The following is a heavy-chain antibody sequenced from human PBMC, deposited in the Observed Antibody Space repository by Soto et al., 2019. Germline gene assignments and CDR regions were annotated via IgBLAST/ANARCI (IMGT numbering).Heavy chain of an antibody. J-gene: IGHJ4*02. D-gene: IGHD1-26*01. CDR2: IYRSGTT. Sequence: PSETLSLTCVVSNFSISSGYYWGWIRQSPGKGLEWIASIYRSGTTSYNPPLKSRVTISVDPSKNQFSLMLTAVTAADTAVYYCARTHSGSYYSVFNYWGRGSLVTVSS. V-gene: IGHV4-38-2*01. CDR1: NFSISSGYY. CDR3: ARTHSGSYYSVFNY.